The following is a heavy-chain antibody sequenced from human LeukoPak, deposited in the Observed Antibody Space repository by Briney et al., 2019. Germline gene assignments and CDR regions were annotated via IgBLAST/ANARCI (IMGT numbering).Heavy chain of an antibody. V-gene: IGHV1-69*05. J-gene: IGHJ5*02. Sequence: ASVKVSCKASGGTFSSYAISWVRQAPGQGLEWMGGIIPIFGTANYAQKFLGRVTITTDESTSTAYMELSSLRSEDTAVYYCAKADYGDYTVDPWGQGTLVTVSS. CDR2: IIPIFGTA. CDR1: GGTFSSYA. D-gene: IGHD4-17*01. CDR3: AKADYGDYTVDP.